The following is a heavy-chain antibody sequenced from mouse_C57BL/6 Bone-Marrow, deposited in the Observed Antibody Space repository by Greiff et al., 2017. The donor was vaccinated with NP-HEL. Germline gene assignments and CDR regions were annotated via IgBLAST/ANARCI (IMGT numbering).Heavy chain of an antibody. CDR3: AEGVHSYGSSPTGFAY. J-gene: IGHJ3*01. CDR2: IDPENGDT. CDR1: GFNIKDDY. D-gene: IGHD1-1*01. V-gene: IGHV14-4*01. Sequence: EVQLQQSGAELVRPGASVKLSCTASGFNIKDDYMHWVKQRPEQGLEWIGWIDPENGDTEYASKFQGKATITADTSSNTAYLQLGRLTCGDTAVYYCAEGVHSYGSSPTGFAYWGQGTLVTVSA.